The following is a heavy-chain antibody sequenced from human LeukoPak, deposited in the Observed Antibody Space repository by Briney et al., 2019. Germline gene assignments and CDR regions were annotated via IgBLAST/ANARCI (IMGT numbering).Heavy chain of an antibody. CDR3: ARRAAVDY. D-gene: IGHD6-25*01. V-gene: IGHV1-2*02. J-gene: IGHJ4*02. CDR1: GYTFTKYY. Sequence: GASVKVSCKASGYTFTKYYIHWVRLAPGQGLEWMGWINPNSGGTNYAQKFQGRVTMTRDTSISTAYMGLSRLRSDDTAVYYCARRAAVDYWGQGTLVTVSS. CDR2: INPNSGGT.